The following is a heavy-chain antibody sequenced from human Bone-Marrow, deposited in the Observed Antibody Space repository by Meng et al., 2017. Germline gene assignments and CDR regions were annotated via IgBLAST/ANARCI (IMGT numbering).Heavy chain of an antibody. Sequence: GGSLRLSCAASGFTFDDYAMHWVRQAPGKGLEWVSGISWNSGSIGYADSVKGRFTISRDNAKNSLYLQMNSLRAEDTALYYCARARTGLWFGELLCYFDYWGQGTLVTVSS. J-gene: IGHJ4*02. CDR3: ARARTGLWFGELLCYFDY. V-gene: IGHV3-9*01. D-gene: IGHD3-10*01. CDR1: GFTFDDYA. CDR2: ISWNSGSI.